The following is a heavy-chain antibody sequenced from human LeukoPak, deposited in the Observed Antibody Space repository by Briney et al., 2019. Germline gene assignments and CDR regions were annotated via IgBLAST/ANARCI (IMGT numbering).Heavy chain of an antibody. Sequence: HPGGSLRLSCAAPGFTFSSYGMHWVRQAPGKGLEWVAVIWYDGSNKYYADSVKGRFTISRDNSKNTLYLQMNSLRAEDTAVYYCARDRGAFDIWGQGTMVTVSS. J-gene: IGHJ3*02. CDR2: IWYDGSNK. CDR3: ARDRGAFDI. CDR1: GFTFSSYG. V-gene: IGHV3-33*01. D-gene: IGHD5-12*01.